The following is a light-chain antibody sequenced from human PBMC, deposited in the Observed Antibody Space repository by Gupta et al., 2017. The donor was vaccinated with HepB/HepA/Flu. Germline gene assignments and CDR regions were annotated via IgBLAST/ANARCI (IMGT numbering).Light chain of an antibody. CDR2: NKN. CDR1: NSNIGSNS. V-gene: IGLV1-44*01. Sequence: QTVLTQPPSSSGTPGQRVTISCSGSNSNIGSNSVNWYQQFPGTAPKVLIYNKNQRPSGVPDRFSGSKSGTSASLAISGLHSEDESDYFCATWDDSLNGPVFGGGTKLTVL. J-gene: IGLJ2*01. CDR3: ATWDDSLNGPV.